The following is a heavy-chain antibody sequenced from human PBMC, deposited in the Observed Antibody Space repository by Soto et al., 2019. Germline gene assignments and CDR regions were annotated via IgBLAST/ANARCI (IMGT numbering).Heavy chain of an antibody. CDR2: IYYSGST. J-gene: IGHJ6*02. CDR1: GGSISSSSYY. CDR3: ARLSSSFGMDV. V-gene: IGHV4-39*01. Sequence: SETLSLTCTVSGGSISSSSYYWGWIRQPPGKGLEWIGSIYYSGSTYYNPSLKSRVTISVDTSKNQFSLKLSSVTAADTAVYYCARLSSSFGMDVWGQGTTVT. D-gene: IGHD6-13*01.